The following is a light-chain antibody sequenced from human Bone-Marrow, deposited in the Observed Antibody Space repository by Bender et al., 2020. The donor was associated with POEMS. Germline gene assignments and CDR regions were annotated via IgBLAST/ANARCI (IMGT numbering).Light chain of an antibody. CDR2: S. Sequence: SKRPSGVSTRFSGSRSGNAASLTISGLRAEDEADYYCCSYGGRSPWVFGGGTRLTVL. J-gene: IGLJ3*02. V-gene: IGLV2-23*01. CDR3: CSYGGRSPWV.